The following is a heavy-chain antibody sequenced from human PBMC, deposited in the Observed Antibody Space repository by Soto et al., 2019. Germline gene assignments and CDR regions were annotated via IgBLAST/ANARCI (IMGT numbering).Heavy chain of an antibody. CDR1: GYTFTNFG. J-gene: IGHJ5*02. CDR3: SREYGDARGP. CDR2: ISGYNGNS. D-gene: IGHD4-17*01. V-gene: IGHV1-18*01. Sequence: QVHLVQSGAEVKKPGASVKVSCKTSGYTFTNFGISWVRQAPGQGLEWLGWISGYNGNSTYAQKFQGRGTMTTATSTRTGYLELRSLRSDDSAVYYCSREYGDARGPWGQGTLVTVSS.